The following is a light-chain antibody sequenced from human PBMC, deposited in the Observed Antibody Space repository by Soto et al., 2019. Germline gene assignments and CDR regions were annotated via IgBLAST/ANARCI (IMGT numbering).Light chain of an antibody. CDR3: QQLNSYPRT. Sequence: DIQLTQSPSFLSASVGDRVTITCRASQGISSYLAWYQQKPGKAPKLLIYAASTLQSVIPSRFSGSGSGTEFTLTISSLQPEDFATYYCQQLNSYPRTFGGGNKVEIK. V-gene: IGKV1-9*01. CDR1: QGISSY. J-gene: IGKJ4*01. CDR2: AAS.